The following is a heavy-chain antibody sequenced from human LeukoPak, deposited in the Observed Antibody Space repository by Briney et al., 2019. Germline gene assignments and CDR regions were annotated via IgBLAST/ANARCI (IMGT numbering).Heavy chain of an antibody. CDR2: IYYSGST. CDR1: GGSISSSSYY. J-gene: IGHJ3*02. CDR3: ARGVMITFGGVLDAFDI. D-gene: IGHD3-16*01. Sequence: SETLSLTCTVSGGSISSSSYYWGWIRQPPGKGLEWIGSIYYSGSTYYNPSLKSRVTISVDTSKNQFSLKLSSVTAADTAVYYCARGVMITFGGVLDAFDIWGQGTMVTVSS. V-gene: IGHV4-39*07.